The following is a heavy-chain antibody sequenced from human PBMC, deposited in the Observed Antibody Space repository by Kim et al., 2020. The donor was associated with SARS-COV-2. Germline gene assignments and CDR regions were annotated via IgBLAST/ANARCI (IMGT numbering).Heavy chain of an antibody. V-gene: IGHV1-18*01. CDR2: ISAYNGNT. CDR1: GYTFTSYG. Sequence: ASVKVSCKASGYTFTSYGISWVRQAPGQGLEWMGWISAYNGNTNYAQKLQGRVTMTTDTSTSTAYMELRSLRSDDTAVYYCARNSPITAYYDFWSYYYGMDVWGRGTTVTVSS. D-gene: IGHD3-3*01. J-gene: IGHJ6*02. CDR3: ARNSPITAYYDFWSYYYGMDV.